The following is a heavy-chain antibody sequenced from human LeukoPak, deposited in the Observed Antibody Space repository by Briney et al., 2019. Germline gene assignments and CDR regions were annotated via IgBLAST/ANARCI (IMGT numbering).Heavy chain of an antibody. V-gene: IGHV5-51*01. CDR1: GYSFTSYW. D-gene: IGHD3-22*01. CDR2: IYPGDSDT. Sequence: GESLKISCKGSGYSFTSYWIVWVRQMPGKGLEWMGIIYPGDSDTRYSPSFQGQVTISADNSISTAYLQWSSLKASDTAMYYCARVSYYYDSSGYYYPFDAFDIWGQGTMVTISS. CDR3: ARVSYYYDSSGYYYPFDAFDI. J-gene: IGHJ3*02.